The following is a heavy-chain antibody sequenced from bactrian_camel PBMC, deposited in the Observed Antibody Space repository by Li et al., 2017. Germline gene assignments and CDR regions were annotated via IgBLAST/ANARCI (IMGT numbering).Heavy chain of an antibody. J-gene: IGHJ4*01. CDR1: ESSYSTKC. V-gene: IGHV3S40*01. D-gene: IGHD2*01. CDR3: AAFGGVVTTATGFRGRLYWY. Sequence: VQLVESGGGSVQAGGALKLSCVVSESSYSTKCIKWFRQAPGKEREGVAAISPGSGTTYYGDSVKGRFTISKDNAKNTVYLQMHSLKPEDTDMYYCAAFGGVVTTATGFRGRLYWYWGQGTQVTVS. CDR2: ISPGSGTT.